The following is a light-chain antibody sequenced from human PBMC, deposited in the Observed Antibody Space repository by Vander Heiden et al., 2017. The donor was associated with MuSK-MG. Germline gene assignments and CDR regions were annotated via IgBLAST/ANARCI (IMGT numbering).Light chain of an antibody. CDR3: LSYAAPANYI. Sequence: QSALTQPPSASGSPGQSVTISCTGTANDVGGYDYVSWYQLHPGKAPQWVRLQVINRPSGVPDRFSGSKSGHKETLTVSGLQPEDEGAYYCLSYAAPANYIFGSGTTVTVL. CDR1: ANDVGGYDY. CDR2: QVI. J-gene: IGLJ1*01. V-gene: IGLV2-8*01.